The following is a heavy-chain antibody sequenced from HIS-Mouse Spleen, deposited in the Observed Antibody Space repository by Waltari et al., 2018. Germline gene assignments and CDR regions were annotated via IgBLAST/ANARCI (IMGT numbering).Heavy chain of an antibody. CDR1: GGSISSSSYY. V-gene: IGHV4-39*07. CDR2: IYYSVST. CDR3: AREIPYSSSWYDWYFDL. J-gene: IGHJ2*01. D-gene: IGHD6-13*01. Sequence: QLQLQESGPGLVKPSETLSLTCTVSGGSISSSSYYWGWIRQPPGKGLEWIGRIYYSVSTYYNPHLKSRGTITVDTSKNQFSLKLGSVTAADTAVYYCAREIPYSSSWYDWYFDLWGRGTLVTVSS.